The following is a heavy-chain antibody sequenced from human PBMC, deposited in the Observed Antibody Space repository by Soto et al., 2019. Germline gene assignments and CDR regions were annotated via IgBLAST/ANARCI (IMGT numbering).Heavy chain of an antibody. J-gene: IGHJ4*02. CDR1: GFTFSSYG. CDR2: ISYDGSNK. Sequence: PGESLKISCAASGFTFSSYGMHWVRQAPGKGLEWVAVISYDGSNKYYADSVKGRFTISRDNSKNTLYLQMNSLRAEDTAVYYCSRGFSGGVDYWGQGTLVTVSS. D-gene: IGHD3-10*01. CDR3: SRGFSGGVDY. V-gene: IGHV3-30*03.